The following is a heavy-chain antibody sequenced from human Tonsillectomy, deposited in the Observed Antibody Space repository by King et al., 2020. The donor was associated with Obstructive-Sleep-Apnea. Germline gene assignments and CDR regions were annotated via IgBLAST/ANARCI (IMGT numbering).Heavy chain of an antibody. CDR1: GGSISSGSYY. D-gene: IGHD3-10*01. J-gene: IGHJ6*02. V-gene: IGHV4-31*03. CDR3: ASEIFGSGSYTDYYGLDV. CDR2: IYYNGIS. Sequence: QLQESGPGLVKPSQTLSLTCSVSGGSISSGSYYWSWIRQHPEKGLEWIGYIYYNGISYYNPSLKSRVSISVDTSKNQFSLKLSSVTAADTAVYYCASEIFGSGSYTDYYGLDVWGQGTTVTVSS.